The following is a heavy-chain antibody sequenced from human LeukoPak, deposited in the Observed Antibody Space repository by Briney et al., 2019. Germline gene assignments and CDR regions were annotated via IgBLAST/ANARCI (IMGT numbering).Heavy chain of an antibody. CDR2: LYRNGDT. D-gene: IGHD3-22*01. V-gene: IGHV4-38-2*02. CDR1: GGSISTDCY. J-gene: IGHJ6*03. CDR3: ARAKRDYYDNSGYESYYNFMGV. Sequence: SETLSLTCTVSGGSISTDCYWGWVRQPPGNGLEWIGALYRNGDTYYNPSLKSRVTISLDPSKNQFSLRLNSVTAADTAIYYCARAKRDYYDNSGYESYYNFMGVWGKGTTVTVSS.